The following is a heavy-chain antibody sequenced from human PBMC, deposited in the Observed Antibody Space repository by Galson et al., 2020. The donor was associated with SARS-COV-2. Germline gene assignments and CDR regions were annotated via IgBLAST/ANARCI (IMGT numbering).Heavy chain of an antibody. CDR1: GYTFTSYD. V-gene: IGHV1-8*01. J-gene: IGHJ4*02. D-gene: IGHD3-3*01. CDR2: MNPNSGNT. CDR3: ARGSVQRIITIFGVAGGYYFDY. Sequence: ASVKVSCKASGYTFTSYDINWVRQATGQGLEWMGWMNPNSGNTGYAQKFQGIVTMTRNTSISTAYMELSSLRSEDTAVYYCARGSVQRIITIFGVAGGYYFDYWGQGTLVTVSS.